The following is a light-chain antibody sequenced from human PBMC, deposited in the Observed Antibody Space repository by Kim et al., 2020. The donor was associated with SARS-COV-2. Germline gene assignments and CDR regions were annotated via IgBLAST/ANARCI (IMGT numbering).Light chain of an antibody. CDR1: SGSIANTY. J-gene: IGLJ3*02. V-gene: IGLV6-57*01. Sequence: GKTVAISCTRSSGSIANTYVQWYQQRPGSSPTTVIYEDNQRPSGVPDRFSGSIDRSSNSASLTISGLKTEDEADYYCQSYDSNNQGVFGGGTKLTVL. CDR3: QSYDSNNQGV. CDR2: EDN.